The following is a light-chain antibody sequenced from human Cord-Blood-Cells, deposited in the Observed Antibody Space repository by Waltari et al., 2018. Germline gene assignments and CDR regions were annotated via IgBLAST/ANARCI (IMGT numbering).Light chain of an antibody. V-gene: IGKV1-5*03. CDR1: QSISSW. CDR2: KAS. Sequence: DIQITQSPPTLPASVGDRVTITCRASQSISSWSAWYQQKPGNAPKLLIYKASSLESGVPSRFSGSGSGTEFTLTISSLQPDDFATYYCQQYNSYSHTFGQGTKLEIK. J-gene: IGKJ2*01. CDR3: QQYNSYSHT.